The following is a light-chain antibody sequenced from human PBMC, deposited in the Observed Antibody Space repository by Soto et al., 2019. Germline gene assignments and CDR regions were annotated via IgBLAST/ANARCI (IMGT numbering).Light chain of an antibody. CDR3: QQSYIAPLT. CDR1: QGVNSY. CDR2: AAS. J-gene: IGKJ4*01. V-gene: IGKV1-39*01. Sequence: DIPMTQSPSSLSASVGDRVTITCRASQGVNSYLNWYQHKPGKAPELLVFAASNLQSGVPSRFSGSGSGTDFTLTISNLQREDFATYYCQQSYIAPLTFGGGTKVEIK.